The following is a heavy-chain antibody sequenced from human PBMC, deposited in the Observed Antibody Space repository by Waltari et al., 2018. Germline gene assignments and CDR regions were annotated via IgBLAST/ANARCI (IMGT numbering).Heavy chain of an antibody. J-gene: IGHJ4*02. D-gene: IGHD3-3*01. CDR3: AARRYASGYYFFEY. CDR1: GLTFTDYG. Sequence: EVQLLESGGDLVQPGGSLRLSCTASGLTFTDYGITWVRPAPGRGMEWISEIGATGERSQYVDSVKGRFTVSRDNSKNTVCLQMNSLRADDTALYYCAARRYASGYYFFEYWGQGTPVTVSS. V-gene: IGHV3-23*01. CDR2: IGATGERS.